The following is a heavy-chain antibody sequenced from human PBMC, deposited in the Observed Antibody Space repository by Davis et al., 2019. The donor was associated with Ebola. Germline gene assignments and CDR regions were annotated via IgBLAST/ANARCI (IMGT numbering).Heavy chain of an antibody. CDR1: GFTFSCSA. CDR3: TRVAVAWFDS. D-gene: IGHD5-12*01. CDR2: VRSKANNYAT. Sequence: GESLKISCAASGFTFSCSAIHWVRQASGKGLEWLGRVRSKANNYATTYAASLKGRFSISRDESRNMTYLQMNNLKIDDTAVYYCTRVAVAWFDSWGQGTLVTVSS. J-gene: IGHJ5*01. V-gene: IGHV3-73*01.